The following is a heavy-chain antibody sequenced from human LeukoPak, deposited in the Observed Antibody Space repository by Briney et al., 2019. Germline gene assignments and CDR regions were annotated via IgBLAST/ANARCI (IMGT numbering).Heavy chain of an antibody. V-gene: IGHV3-21*01. CDR2: ISSSSSYI. CDR1: GFTFSSYS. Sequence: GGSLRLSCAASGFTFSSYSMNWVRQAPGKGLEWVPSISSSSSYIYYADSVKGRFTISRDNAKNSLYLQMNSLRAEDTAVYYCARDPDIVVVPAAIEGFDYWGQGTLVTVSS. CDR3: ARDPDIVVVPAAIEGFDY. J-gene: IGHJ4*02. D-gene: IGHD2-2*02.